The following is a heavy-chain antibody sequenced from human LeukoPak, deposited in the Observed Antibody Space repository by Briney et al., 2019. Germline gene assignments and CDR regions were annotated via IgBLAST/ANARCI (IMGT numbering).Heavy chain of an antibody. CDR2: INPKSGAT. V-gene: IGHV1-2*02. J-gene: IGHJ4*02. CDR3: ARPSDFGDYIDY. CDR1: GYTFTDYY. Sequence: GASVKVSCKGSGYTFTDYYMHWVRQAPGQGLEWMAKINPKSGATAYAEKFQGRVTLTRDTSMSTVYMELNTLTSGDTAVYYCARPSDFGDYIDYWGQGTLVTVSS. D-gene: IGHD4-17*01.